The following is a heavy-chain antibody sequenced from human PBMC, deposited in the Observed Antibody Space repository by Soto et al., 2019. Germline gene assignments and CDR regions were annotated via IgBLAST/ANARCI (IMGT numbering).Heavy chain of an antibody. CDR2: ISYDGSNK. J-gene: IGHJ3*02. V-gene: IGHV3-30-3*01. CDR1: GFTFSSYA. D-gene: IGHD3-3*01. CDR3: ARDGPLDGFWSGYYRGDAFDI. Sequence: QVQLVESGGGVVQPGRSLRLSCAASGFTFSSYAMHWVRQAPGKGLEWVAVISYDGSNKYYADSVKGRFTISRDNSKNTLYLQMNSLRAEDAAVYYCARDGPLDGFWSGYYRGDAFDIWGQGTMVTVSS.